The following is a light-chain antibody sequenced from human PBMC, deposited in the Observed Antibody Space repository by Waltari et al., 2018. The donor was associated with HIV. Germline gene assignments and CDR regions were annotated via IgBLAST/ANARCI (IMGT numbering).Light chain of an antibody. CDR1: SSDVGGSNY. CDR3: SSYTTRSTPDPNWV. V-gene: IGLV2-14*01. Sequence: QSALTQPASVSGSPGQSITISCTGTSSDVGGSNYGPWYHQHPGKAPKLMIFEVSNRPSGVSNRFSGSKSVNTASLTISGLQAEDEADYYCSSYTTRSTPDPNWVFGGGTKLTVL. J-gene: IGLJ3*02. CDR2: EVS.